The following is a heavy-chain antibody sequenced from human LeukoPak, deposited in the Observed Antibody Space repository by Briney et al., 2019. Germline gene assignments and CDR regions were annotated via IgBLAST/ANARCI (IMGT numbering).Heavy chain of an antibody. CDR2: IHTIENT. D-gene: IGHD1-26*01. V-gene: IGHV4-4*07. Sequence: SETLSLTCTVSGDSISSYYWSWIRQPAGKGLEWIGRIHTIENTNYNPSLKSRVTMSVDASKKQSSLKLRSVTAADTAVYYCAKYVVGARGAFDIWGQGTMVTVSS. J-gene: IGHJ3*02. CDR3: AKYVVGARGAFDI. CDR1: GDSISSYY.